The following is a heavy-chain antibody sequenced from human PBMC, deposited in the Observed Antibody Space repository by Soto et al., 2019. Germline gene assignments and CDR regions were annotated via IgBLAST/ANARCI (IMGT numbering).Heavy chain of an antibody. CDR2: ITGSFGTT. Sequence: GGSLRLSCEGSGFTSSNYVMSWVRQAPVNGLEFVSGITGSFGTTFYADSVKGQFAISRYNSKNALYLQMNGLRVEYTAVYYCEKEQKGRESSPVDLWGQGTLVTVSS. CDR1: GFTSSNYV. V-gene: IGHV3-23*01. J-gene: IGHJ5*02. D-gene: IGHD1-26*01. CDR3: EKEQKGRESSPVDL.